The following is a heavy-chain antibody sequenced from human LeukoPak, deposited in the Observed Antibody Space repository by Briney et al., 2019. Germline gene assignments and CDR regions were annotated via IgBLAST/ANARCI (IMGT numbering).Heavy chain of an antibody. V-gene: IGHV4-39*01. CDR3: ARHVNEDFDY. CDR1: GGSISSSSYY. Sequence: PSETLSLTCTVSGGSISSSSYYWGWIRQPPGKGLEWIGSIYYSGSTYYNPSLKSRVTISVDTSKNQFSLKLSSVTAADTAVYYCARHVNEDFDYWGQGTLVTVSS. J-gene: IGHJ4*02. D-gene: IGHD1-1*01. CDR2: IYYSGST.